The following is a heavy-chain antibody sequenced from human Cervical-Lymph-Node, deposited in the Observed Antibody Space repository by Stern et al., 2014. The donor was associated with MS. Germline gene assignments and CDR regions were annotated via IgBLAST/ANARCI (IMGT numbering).Heavy chain of an antibody. J-gene: IGHJ5*02. CDR1: GGTFSSYA. V-gene: IGHV1-69*09. D-gene: IGHD6-19*01. CDR2: IIPMLGIA. Sequence: QVQLVESGAEVKKPRYSVKVSCKASGGTFSSYAISWGRQAPAPGLAWKGRIIPMLGIANYAQKFQGRVTITADKSTSTAYMELSSLRSEDTAVYYCARRVSGWSYGFDPWGQGTLVTVSS. CDR3: ARRVSGWSYGFDP.